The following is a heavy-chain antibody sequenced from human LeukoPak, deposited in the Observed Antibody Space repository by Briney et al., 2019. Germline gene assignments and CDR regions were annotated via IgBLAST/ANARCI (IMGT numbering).Heavy chain of an antibody. Sequence: GRSLRLSCAASGFTFSSYAMHWVRQAPGKGLEWVAVISYDGSNKYYADSVKGRLTISRDNSKNTLYLQMNSLRAEDTAVYYCARDAFYYDFWSGYYTLGDYFDYWGQGTLVTVSS. J-gene: IGHJ4*02. CDR1: GFTFSSYA. CDR3: ARDAFYYDFWSGYYTLGDYFDY. V-gene: IGHV3-30-3*01. CDR2: ISYDGSNK. D-gene: IGHD3-3*01.